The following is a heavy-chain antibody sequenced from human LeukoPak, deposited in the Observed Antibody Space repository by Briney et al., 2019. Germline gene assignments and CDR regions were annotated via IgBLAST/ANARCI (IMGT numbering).Heavy chain of an antibody. V-gene: IGHV4-34*01. J-gene: IGHJ5*02. CDR1: GESFSGYY. CDR3: ARSRWFDP. CDR2: INHSGST. Sequence: SKTLPLTCAVYGESFSGYYWSWIRQPPGKGLEWIGEINHSGSTNYNPSLKSRVTISVDTSKNQFSLKLSSVTAADTAVYYCARSRWFDPWGQGTLVTVSS.